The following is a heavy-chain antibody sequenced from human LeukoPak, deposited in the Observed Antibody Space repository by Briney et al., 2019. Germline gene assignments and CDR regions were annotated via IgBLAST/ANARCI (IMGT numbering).Heavy chain of an antibody. D-gene: IGHD6-13*01. V-gene: IGHV3-74*01. Sequence: PGGSLRLSCAASGFTFSTYWMHWVRQAPGKGLVWVSRINTDGSSTSYADSVKGRFTISRDNAKNTLYLQMNSLRAEDTAVYYCAREGDGAAAGAFDISGQGTMVTVSS. CDR1: GFTFSTYW. CDR3: AREGDGAAAGAFDI. CDR2: INTDGSST. J-gene: IGHJ3*02.